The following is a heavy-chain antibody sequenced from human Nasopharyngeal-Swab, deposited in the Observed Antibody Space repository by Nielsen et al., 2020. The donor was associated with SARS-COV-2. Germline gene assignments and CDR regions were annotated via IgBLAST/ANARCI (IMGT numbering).Heavy chain of an antibody. Sequence: ASVKVSCKASGYTFTSYGISWVRQAPGQGLEWMGWISAYNGNTNYAQKLQGRVTMTTDTSTSTAYMELRSLRSDDTAVYYCARAMTTVTSEAGFPHDYWGQGTLVTVSS. J-gene: IGHJ4*02. CDR2: ISAYNGNT. CDR3: ARAMTTVTSEAGFPHDY. V-gene: IGHV1-18*01. D-gene: IGHD4-17*01. CDR1: GYTFTSYG.